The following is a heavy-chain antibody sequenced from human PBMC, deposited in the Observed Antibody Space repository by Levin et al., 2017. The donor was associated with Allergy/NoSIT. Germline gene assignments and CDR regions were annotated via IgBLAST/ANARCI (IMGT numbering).Heavy chain of an antibody. D-gene: IGHD6-6*01. CDR3: ARALNPHPIAARGVSWFDP. Sequence: PGGSLRLSCTVSGGSISSYYWSWIRQPAGKGLEWIGRIYTSGSTNYNPSLKSRVTMSVDTSKNQFSLKLSSVTAADTAVYYCARALNPHPIAARGVSWFDPWGQGTLVTVSS. J-gene: IGHJ5*02. V-gene: IGHV4-4*07. CDR2: IYTSGST. CDR1: GGSISSYY.